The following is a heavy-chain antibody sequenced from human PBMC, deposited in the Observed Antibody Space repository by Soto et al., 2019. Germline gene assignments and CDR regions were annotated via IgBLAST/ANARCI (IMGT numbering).Heavy chain of an antibody. CDR3: ATGFLGLCTGGNCPLDY. V-gene: IGHV3-33*01. Sequence: QVQLVESGGGVVQPERSLRLSCAASGFTFSRQAMHWVRQAPGRGLEWVAVIWYHGIDKYYADSVKCRFTISRDNSKNTVYLQMNRLRGEDTAVYYCATGFLGLCTGGNCPLDYWGQGTLVTVSS. D-gene: IGHD2-15*01. CDR2: IWYHGIDK. J-gene: IGHJ4*02. CDR1: GFTFSRQA.